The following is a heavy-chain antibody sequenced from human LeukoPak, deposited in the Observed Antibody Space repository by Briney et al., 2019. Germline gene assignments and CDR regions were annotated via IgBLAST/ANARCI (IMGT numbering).Heavy chain of an antibody. CDR1: GYTFTSYG. CDR3: ARALHYDILTGYPKGDGMDV. D-gene: IGHD3-9*01. J-gene: IGHJ6*02. CDR2: ISAYNGNT. Sequence: ASVKVSCKASGYTFTSYGISWVRQAPGQGLEWMGWISAYNGNTNYAQKLQGRVTMTTDTSTSTAYMELRSLRSDDTAVYYCARALHYDILTGYPKGDGMDVWGQGTTVTVSS. V-gene: IGHV1-18*01.